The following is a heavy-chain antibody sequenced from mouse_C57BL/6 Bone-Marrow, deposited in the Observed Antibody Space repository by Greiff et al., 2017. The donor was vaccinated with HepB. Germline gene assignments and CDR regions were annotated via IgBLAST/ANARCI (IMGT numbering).Heavy chain of an antibody. V-gene: IGHV5-9*01. D-gene: IGHD2-4*01. Sequence: EVKLVESGGGLVKPGGSLKLSCAASGFTFSSYTMSWVRQTPEKRLEWVATISGGVGNTYYPDSVKGRFTISRDNAKNTLYLQMSSLRSEDTALYYCARRLRRSSYWYFDVWGTGTTVTVSS. CDR2: ISGGVGNT. CDR1: GFTFSSYT. CDR3: ARRLRRSSYWYFDV. J-gene: IGHJ1*03.